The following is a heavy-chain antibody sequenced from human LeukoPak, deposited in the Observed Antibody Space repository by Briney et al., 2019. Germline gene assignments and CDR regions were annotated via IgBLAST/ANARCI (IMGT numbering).Heavy chain of an antibody. CDR1: GGXISSRSFS. CDR3: ARYDTTVTITLDN. Sequence: SETLSLTCSVSGGXISSRSFSWGWLRPPPGKGLEGIGNIYYGGSPYYNQSLNSRVTISVDTSKDQLSLKLTSVTATDTAVYYCARYDTTVTITLDNWGQGTLVTVSS. D-gene: IGHD4-17*01. V-gene: IGHV4-39*01. J-gene: IGHJ4*02. CDR2: IYYGGSP.